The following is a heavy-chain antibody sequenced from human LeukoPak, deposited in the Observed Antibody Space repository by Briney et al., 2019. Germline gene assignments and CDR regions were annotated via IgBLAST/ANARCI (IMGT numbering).Heavy chain of an antibody. Sequence: PSETLSLTCTVSGGSISSYYWSWIRQPPWKGLEWIGYIYYSGSTNYNPSLKSRVTISVDKSKNQFSLKLSSVTAADTAVYYCAREKSTHLGNIAAAGDDAFDIWGQGTMVTVSS. V-gene: IGHV4-59*12. CDR1: GGSISSYY. D-gene: IGHD6-13*01. CDR3: AREKSTHLGNIAAAGDDAFDI. CDR2: IYYSGST. J-gene: IGHJ3*02.